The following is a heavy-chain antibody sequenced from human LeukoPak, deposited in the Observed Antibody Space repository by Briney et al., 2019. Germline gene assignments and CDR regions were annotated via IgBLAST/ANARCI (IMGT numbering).Heavy chain of an antibody. CDR3: ARDQDDSSGYGL. V-gene: IGHV3-30-3*01. J-gene: IGHJ4*02. Sequence: PGGSLRLSCAASGFTFSSYAMHWVHQAPGKGLEWVAVISYDGSNKYYADSVKGRFTISRDNSKNTLYLQMNSLRAEDTAVYYCARDQDDSSGYGLWGQGTLVTVSS. D-gene: IGHD3-22*01. CDR1: GFTFSSYA. CDR2: ISYDGSNK.